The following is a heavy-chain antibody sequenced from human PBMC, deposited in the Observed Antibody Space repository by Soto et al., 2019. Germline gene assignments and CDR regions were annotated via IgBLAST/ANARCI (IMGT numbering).Heavy chain of an antibody. CDR3: ARDPPRGFWSGEHTWFDP. V-gene: IGHV1-69*12. Sequence: QVQLVQSGAEVKKPGSSVNVSCKASGGTFSSYAISWVRQAPGQGLEWMGGIIPIFGTANYAQKFQGRVTITADESTSTAYMKLSSLRSEDTAVYYCARDPPRGFWSGEHTWFDPWGQGTLVTVSS. CDR2: IIPIFGTA. J-gene: IGHJ5*02. CDR1: GGTFSSYA. D-gene: IGHD3-3*01.